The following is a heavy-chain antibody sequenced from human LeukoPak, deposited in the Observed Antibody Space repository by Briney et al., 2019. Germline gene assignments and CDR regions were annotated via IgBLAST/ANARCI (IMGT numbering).Heavy chain of an antibody. V-gene: IGHV3-48*01. CDR2: ISSSSSTI. CDR3: AREAYDSSSWGGPFVDY. J-gene: IGHJ4*02. Sequence: GGSLRLSCAASGFTFSSYSMNWVRQAPGKGLEWVSYISSSSSTICYADSVKGRFTISRDNAKNSLYLQMNSLRAEDTAVYYCAREAYDSSSWGGPFVDYWGQGTLVTVSS. CDR1: GFTFSSYS. D-gene: IGHD6-13*01.